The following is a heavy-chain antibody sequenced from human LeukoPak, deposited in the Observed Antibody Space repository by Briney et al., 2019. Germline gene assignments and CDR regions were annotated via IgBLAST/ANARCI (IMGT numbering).Heavy chain of an antibody. J-gene: IGHJ4*02. V-gene: IGHV1-18*01. CDR3: AREMGPSYDSTGYHVIDY. D-gene: IGHD3-22*01. Sequence: GASVKVSCKASGYSFTHYGITWVRQAPGQGLEWMGWISAYNVNTNYAQKLQGRVTMTTDTSTSTAYMELRSLRSDASAVYYCAREMGPSYDSTGYHVIDYWGQGTLVTVSS. CDR2: ISAYNVNT. CDR1: GYSFTHYG.